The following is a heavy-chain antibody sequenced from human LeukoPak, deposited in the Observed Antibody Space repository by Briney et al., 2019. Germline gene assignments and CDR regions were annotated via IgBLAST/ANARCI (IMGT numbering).Heavy chain of an antibody. D-gene: IGHD3-10*01. Sequence: ASVKVSCKASGYTFTGYYMHWVRQAPGQGLEWMGWINPNSGGTNYAQKFQGRVTMTRDTSISTAYMELSRLRSDDTAVYYCARVRITMVRGGKSSPFDYWGQGTLVTVSS. CDR1: GYTFTGYY. J-gene: IGHJ4*02. CDR2: INPNSGGT. CDR3: ARVRITMVRGGKSSPFDY. V-gene: IGHV1-2*02.